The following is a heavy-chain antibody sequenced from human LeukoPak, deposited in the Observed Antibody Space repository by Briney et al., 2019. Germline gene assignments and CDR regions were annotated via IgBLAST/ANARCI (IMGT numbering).Heavy chain of an antibody. CDR2: IYSSGTT. CDR3: ARESLSQYNYGYGSFDY. Sequence: SETLSLTCTVSGGSFNGYYWSWIRQPAGKGLEWIGYIYSSGTTNYNPSLKSRVTISVDTSKNQFSLKLSSVTAADTALYYCARESLSQYNYGYGSFDYWGQGTLVTVSS. J-gene: IGHJ4*02. V-gene: IGHV4-59*01. D-gene: IGHD5-18*01. CDR1: GGSFNGYY.